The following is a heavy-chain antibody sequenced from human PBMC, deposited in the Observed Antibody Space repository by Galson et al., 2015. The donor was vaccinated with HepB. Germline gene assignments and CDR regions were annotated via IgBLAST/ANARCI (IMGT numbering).Heavy chain of an antibody. V-gene: IGHV3-23*01. J-gene: IGHJ6*03. D-gene: IGHD3-3*01. CDR3: AKGAFGVVTTIDYYFYYMDV. Sequence: SLRLSCAASGFTFSTYVMSWVRQPPGKGLEWVSTVSESGGSANYADSVMGRFIISRDNSKNTLYLQMNSPRVEDTAVYYCAKGAFGVVTTIDYYFYYMDVWGKGTTVTVSS. CDR1: GFTFSTYV. CDR2: VSESGGSA.